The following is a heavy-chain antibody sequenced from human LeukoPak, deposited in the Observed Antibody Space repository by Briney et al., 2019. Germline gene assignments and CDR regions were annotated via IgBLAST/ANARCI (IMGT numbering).Heavy chain of an antibody. D-gene: IGHD6-19*01. CDR3: AGPGYSSGWGAFDI. J-gene: IGHJ3*02. CDR1: GFTFSSYS. Sequence: GGSLRLSCAASGFTFSSYSMNWVRQAPGKGLEWVSYISSSSSTIYYADSVKGRFTISRDNAKNSLYLQMNGLRAEDTAVYYCAGPGYSSGWGAFDIWGQGTMVTVSS. V-gene: IGHV3-48*01. CDR2: ISSSSSTI.